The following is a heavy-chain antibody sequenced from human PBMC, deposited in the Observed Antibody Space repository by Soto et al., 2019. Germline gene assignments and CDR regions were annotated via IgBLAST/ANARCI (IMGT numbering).Heavy chain of an antibody. CDR2: INPNSGGT. J-gene: IGHJ6*02. D-gene: IGHD3-3*01. CDR3: ARSPTITIFGVVTAPYYPYGMDF. V-gene: IGHV1-2*02. CDR1: GYTFTGYY. Sequence: ASVKVSCKASGYTFTGYYMHWVRQAPGQGLEWMGWINPNSGGTNYAQKFQGRVTMTRDTSISTAYMELSRLRSDDTAVYYCARSPTITIFGVVTAPYYPYGMDFWGQGTTVTVSS.